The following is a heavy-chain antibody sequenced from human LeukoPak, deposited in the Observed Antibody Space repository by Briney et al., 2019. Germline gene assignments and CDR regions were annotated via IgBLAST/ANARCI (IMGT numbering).Heavy chain of an antibody. CDR1: GYSFTSYW. D-gene: IGHD1-26*01. Sequence: GASLQISCKGSGYSFTSYWIGWVRQMPGKGLEGMGIIYPCDSDTRYSPSFQGQVTISADKSISTAYLQWSSLKASDTAMYYCARLRIPYSGSYYGDHYYFDYWGQGTLVTVSS. CDR3: ARLRIPYSGSYYGDHYYFDY. J-gene: IGHJ4*02. V-gene: IGHV5-51*01. CDR2: IYPCDSDT.